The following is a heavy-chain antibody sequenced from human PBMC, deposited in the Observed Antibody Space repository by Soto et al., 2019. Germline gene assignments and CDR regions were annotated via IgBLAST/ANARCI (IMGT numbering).Heavy chain of an antibody. V-gene: IGHV3-23*01. CDR2: ISGSGGST. CDR1: GFTFSSYA. Sequence: GGSLRLSCAASGFTFSSYAMSWVRQAPGKGLEWVSAISGSGGSTYYADSVKGRFTISRDNSKNTLYLQMNSLRAEDTAEYYCARVKYQLLCLLDYWGQGTLVTVSS. CDR3: ARVKYQLLCLLDY. J-gene: IGHJ4*02. D-gene: IGHD2-2*01.